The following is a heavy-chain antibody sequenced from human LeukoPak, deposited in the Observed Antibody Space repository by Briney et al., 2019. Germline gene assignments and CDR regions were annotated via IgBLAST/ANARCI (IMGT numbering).Heavy chain of an antibody. Sequence: ASVKVSCKASGGTFSSYAISWVRQAPGQGLEWMGGIIPIFGTANYAQKFQGRVTTTTDESTSTAYMELSSLRSEDTAVYYCARPASSSDYFDYWGQGTLVTVSS. CDR1: GGTFSSYA. V-gene: IGHV1-69*05. CDR3: ARPASSSDYFDY. CDR2: IIPIFGTA. D-gene: IGHD6-6*01. J-gene: IGHJ4*02.